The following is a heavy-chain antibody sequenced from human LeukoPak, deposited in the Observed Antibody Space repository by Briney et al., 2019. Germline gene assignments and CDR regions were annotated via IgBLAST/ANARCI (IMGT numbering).Heavy chain of an antibody. J-gene: IGHJ4*02. Sequence: PGGSLRLSCAASGFTFSSYAMSWVRQAPGKGLEWVSAISGSGGSTYYADSVKGRFTISRDNSKSTLYLQMNSLRAEDTAVYYCAKRGKSGSCLDYWGQGTLVTVSS. CDR2: ISGSGGST. D-gene: IGHD2-15*01. CDR1: GFTFSSYA. CDR3: AKRGKSGSCLDY. V-gene: IGHV3-23*01.